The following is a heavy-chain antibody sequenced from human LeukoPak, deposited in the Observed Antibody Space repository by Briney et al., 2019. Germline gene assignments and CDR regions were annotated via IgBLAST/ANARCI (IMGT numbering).Heavy chain of an antibody. V-gene: IGHV4-59*01. J-gene: IGHJ4*02. CDR3: ARAVQAFDY. Sequence: PSETLSLTCTLSGGSISYYYWSWIRQPPGKGLEWIGYIYYSGSTNYNPSLKSRVTISVDTSKNQFSLKLSSVTAADTAVYYCARAVQAFDYWGQGTLVTVSS. CDR1: GGSISYYY. CDR2: IYYSGST.